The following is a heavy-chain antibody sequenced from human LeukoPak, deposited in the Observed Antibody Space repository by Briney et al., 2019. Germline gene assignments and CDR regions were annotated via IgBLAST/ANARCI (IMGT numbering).Heavy chain of an antibody. CDR3: EKADLGRWLRPDS. J-gene: IGHJ4*02. D-gene: IGHD5-24*01. V-gene: IGHV3-23*01. CDR1: GFTFSSYA. Sequence: GGSLRLSCAASGFTFSSYAMSWVRQAPGKGLEWVSAISGSGGSTFYADSVKGRFTISRDNSKNTLYLQMNSLGVEDTAVYHCEKADLGRWLRPDSWGQGTLVTVSS. CDR2: ISGSGGST.